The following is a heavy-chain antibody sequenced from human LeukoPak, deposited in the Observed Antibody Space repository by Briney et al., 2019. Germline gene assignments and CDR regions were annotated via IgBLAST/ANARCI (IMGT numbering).Heavy chain of an antibody. CDR1: GFTFSNYA. J-gene: IGHJ4*02. CDR2: ISGSGDST. Sequence: GGSLRLSCAASGFTFSNYAMSWVRQAPGKGLEWVSSISGSGDSTYYADSVKGRFTISRDNSKSTLYLQMNNLRAEVTAVYYCARGSDSPNWGQGTLVTVSS. CDR3: ARGSDSPN. V-gene: IGHV3-23*01. D-gene: IGHD5-18*01.